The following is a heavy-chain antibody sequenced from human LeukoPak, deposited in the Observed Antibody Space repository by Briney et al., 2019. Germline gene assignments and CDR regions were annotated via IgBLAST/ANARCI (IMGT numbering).Heavy chain of an antibody. D-gene: IGHD6-13*01. J-gene: IGHJ4*02. CDR1: GYTFTGYY. Sequence: ASVKVSCKASGYTFTGYYMHWVRQAPGQGLEWMGQINPNSGGTNYAQKFQGRVTMTRDTSISTAYMELSRLRSDDTAVYYCARDRLESSSSWYDRDYWGQGTLVTVSS. V-gene: IGHV1-2*06. CDR3: ARDRLESSSSWYDRDY. CDR2: INPNSGGT.